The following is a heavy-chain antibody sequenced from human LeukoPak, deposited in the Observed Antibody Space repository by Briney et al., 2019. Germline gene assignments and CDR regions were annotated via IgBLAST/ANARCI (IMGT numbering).Heavy chain of an antibody. D-gene: IGHD4-17*01. CDR2: IRGSGGST. V-gene: IGHV3-23*01. Sequence: GGSLRLSCAASGFTFSTYAMTWVRQAPGKGLEWVSGIRGSGGSTYYADSVKGRFTISRDISKNTLYLHMNSLRAEDTASYYCAKKIHYGDYDYYYGMDVWGQGTTVTVSS. CDR1: GFTFSTYA. J-gene: IGHJ6*02. CDR3: AKKIHYGDYDYYYGMDV.